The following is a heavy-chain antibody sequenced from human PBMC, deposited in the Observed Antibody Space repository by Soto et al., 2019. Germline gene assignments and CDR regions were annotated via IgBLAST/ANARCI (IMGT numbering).Heavy chain of an antibody. Sequence: QLQLQESGPGLVKPSETLSLTCTVSGGSISSSSYYWGWIRQPPGKGLEWIGSIYYSGSTYYNPSLKSRVTISVDTSKNQFSLKLSSVTAADTAVYYCARRVTVDAFDIWGQGTMVTVSS. CDR3: ARRVTVDAFDI. CDR1: GGSISSSSYY. J-gene: IGHJ3*02. V-gene: IGHV4-39*01. D-gene: IGHD1-20*01. CDR2: IYYSGST.